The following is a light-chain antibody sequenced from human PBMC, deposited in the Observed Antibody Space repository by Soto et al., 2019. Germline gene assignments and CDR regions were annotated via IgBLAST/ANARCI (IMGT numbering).Light chain of an antibody. CDR3: QQYDNLPPTWT. CDR1: QDISNY. J-gene: IGKJ1*01. CDR2: DAS. V-gene: IGKV1-33*01. Sequence: DIQMTQSPSSLSASVGARVTIPXXAIQDISNYLNWYQQKPGKAPNLLIYDASNLETGVPSRFSGSGSGTHFTFTISSLQPEDIATYYCQQYDNLPPTWTFGQGTKVDIK.